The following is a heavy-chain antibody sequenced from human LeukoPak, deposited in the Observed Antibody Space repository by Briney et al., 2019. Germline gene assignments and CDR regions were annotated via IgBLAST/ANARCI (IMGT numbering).Heavy chain of an antibody. J-gene: IGHJ4*02. D-gene: IGHD2/OR15-2a*01. V-gene: IGHV3-23*01. CDR3: AKHFYSFDY. CDR1: GFTFSSYA. Sequence: PGGSLRLSCAASGFTFSSYAMSWVRQAPGKGLEWVSAISGSGGSTYYADTVKGRLTISRDDSKNTLYLQMNSLRAEDTAVYYCAKHFYSFDYWGQGTLVTVSS. CDR2: ISGSGGST.